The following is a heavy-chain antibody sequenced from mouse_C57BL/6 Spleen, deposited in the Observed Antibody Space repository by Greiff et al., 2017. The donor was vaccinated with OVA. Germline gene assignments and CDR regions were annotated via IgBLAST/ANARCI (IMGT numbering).Heavy chain of an antibody. D-gene: IGHD2-3*01. CDR1: GFTFSDYG. CDR2: ISSGSSTI. Sequence: EVMLVESGGGLVKPGGSLKLSCAASGFTFSDYGMHWVRQAPEKGLEWVAYISSGSSTIYYADTVKGRFTISRDNAKNTLFLQMTSLRSEDTAMYYCARDGYYGGYFDYWGQGTTLTVSS. J-gene: IGHJ2*01. CDR3: ARDGYYGGYFDY. V-gene: IGHV5-17*01.